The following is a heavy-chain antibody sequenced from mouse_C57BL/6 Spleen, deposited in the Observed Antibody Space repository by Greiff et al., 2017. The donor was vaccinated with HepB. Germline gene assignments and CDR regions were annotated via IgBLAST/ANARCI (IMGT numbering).Heavy chain of an antibody. D-gene: IGHD3-2*02. CDR1: GYTFTSYW. J-gene: IGHJ3*01. CDR2: INPSNGGT. CDR3: AKGRAAQVWFAY. Sequence: QVQLQQPGTELVKPGASVKLSCKASGYTFTSYWMHWVKQRPGQGLEWIGNINPSNGGTNYNEKFKSKATLTVDKSSSTAYMQLSSLTSEDSAVYYGAKGRAAQVWFAYWGQGTLVTVSA. V-gene: IGHV1-53*01.